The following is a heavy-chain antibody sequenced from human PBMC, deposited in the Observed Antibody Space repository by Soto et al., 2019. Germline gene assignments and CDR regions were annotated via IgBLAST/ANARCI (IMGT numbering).Heavy chain of an antibody. J-gene: IGHJ5*02. Sequence: PGVSLRLSCAASGFTFASHAMNWVRQAPGKGLQWVSTITDSGGRTYYADSVKGRFTISRDNSKNTLSLQMNNLRAEDTAIYYCAKDLGSSSPNWFDPWGPGTLVTVSS. CDR2: ITDSGGRT. CDR3: AKDLGSSSPNWFDP. CDR1: GFTFASHA. D-gene: IGHD6-6*01. V-gene: IGHV3-23*01.